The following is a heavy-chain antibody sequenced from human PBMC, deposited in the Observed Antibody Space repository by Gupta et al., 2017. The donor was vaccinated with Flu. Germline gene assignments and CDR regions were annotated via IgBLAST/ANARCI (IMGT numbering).Heavy chain of an antibody. J-gene: IGHJ4*02. D-gene: IGHD3-3*01. CDR1: GFTFSSYA. CDR3: AICVVDYDFWGNDRYYFDY. V-gene: IGHV3-23*01. Sequence: EVQLLESGGGLVQPGGSLRLSCAASGFTFSSYAMSWVRQAPGKGLEWVSAISGSGGSTYYADSVKGRFTISRDNSKNTLYLQMNSLRAEDTAVYYCAICVVDYDFWGNDRYYFDYWGQGTLVTVSS. CDR2: ISGSGGST.